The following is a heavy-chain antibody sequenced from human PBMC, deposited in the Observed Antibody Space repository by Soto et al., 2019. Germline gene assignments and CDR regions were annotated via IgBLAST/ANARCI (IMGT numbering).Heavy chain of an antibody. V-gene: IGHV3-48*01. CDR3: ARDHGGGYGDYAFHY. J-gene: IGHJ4*02. CDR2: ISSSGSTI. CDR1: GFSFISYS. Sequence: EVLLEESGGGLVQPGGSLRLSCAASGFSFISYSMNWVRETPGKGLEWVSYISSSGSTIYYADSVKGRFTISRDSAKNSLFLQMNSLRVEDTAIYYCARDHGGGYGDYAFHYWGQGTLVTVSS. D-gene: IGHD4-17*01.